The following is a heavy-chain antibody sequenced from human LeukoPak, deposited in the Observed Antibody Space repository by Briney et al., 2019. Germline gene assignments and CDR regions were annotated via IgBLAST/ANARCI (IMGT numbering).Heavy chain of an antibody. CDR1: GFIFTDFW. CDR3: ATGPYSAFGM. Sequence: GGSLRLSCAASGFIFTDFWMHWIRQAPGGGLVWVSRVKGNGISTLYADSVKGRFTISRDNAKNTLYLQMNNLRADDTALYYCATGPYSAFGMRGQGTMVTVSS. V-gene: IGHV3-74*01. J-gene: IGHJ3*02. CDR2: VKGNGIST. D-gene: IGHD2-21*01.